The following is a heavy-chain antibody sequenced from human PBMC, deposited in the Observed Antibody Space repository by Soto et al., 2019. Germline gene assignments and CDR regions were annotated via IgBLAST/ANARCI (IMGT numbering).Heavy chain of an antibody. CDR3: ARGNDFRTGWFDP. Sequence: QVQLQESGPGLVKPSQTLSLTCTVSAGSISSGTYYWNWIRQHPGKGLEWIGYMYYSGTTYYNPSLQSRLTIAGDTSKNQFSLKLSSVTVADTAGYYCARGNDFRTGWFDPWGQGIMVTVSS. V-gene: IGHV4-31*03. CDR2: MYYSGTT. J-gene: IGHJ5*02. CDR1: AGSISSGTYY. D-gene: IGHD4-4*01.